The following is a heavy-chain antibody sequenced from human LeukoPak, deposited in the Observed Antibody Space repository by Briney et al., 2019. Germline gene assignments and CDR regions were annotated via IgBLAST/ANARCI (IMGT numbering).Heavy chain of an antibody. V-gene: IGHV3-49*03. CDR3: TRVQQQPLTYYFDH. Sequence: GGSLRLSCTASGFTFGDYAMSWFRQAPGKGLEWVGFIRSKAYGGTTEYAASVKGRFTISRDDSKSIAYLQMNSLKTEDTAVYYCTRVQQQPLTYYFDHWGQGTLVTVSS. CDR1: GFTFGDYA. J-gene: IGHJ4*02. D-gene: IGHD6-13*01. CDR2: IRSKAYGGTT.